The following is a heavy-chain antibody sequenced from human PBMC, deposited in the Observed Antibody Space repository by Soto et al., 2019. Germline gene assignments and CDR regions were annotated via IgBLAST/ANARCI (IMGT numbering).Heavy chain of an antibody. CDR2: ISTYNSNT. J-gene: IGHJ6*02. V-gene: IGHV1-18*01. Sequence: ASVKVSCKASGYTFSRYGVSWVRQDPGQGLEWMGWISTYNSNTKYAQNLKGRGSMTTDTSTSTAYMELRNLTCDYTGMYYCAREGFCRSGSRALYPHNFFGMDVWGQGTTVTVSS. CDR1: GYTFSRYG. D-gene: IGHD2-2*01. CDR3: AREGFCRSGSRALYPHNFFGMDV.